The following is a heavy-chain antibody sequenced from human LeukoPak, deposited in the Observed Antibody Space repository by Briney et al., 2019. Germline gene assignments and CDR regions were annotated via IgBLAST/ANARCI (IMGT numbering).Heavy chain of an antibody. J-gene: IGHJ3*02. D-gene: IGHD3-3*01. Sequence: SETLSLTCTVSGGSISSYYWSWIRQPAGKGLEWIGRIYTSGSTNYNPSLKSRVTMSVGTSKNQFSLKLSSVTAADTAVYYCAREREEVTIFGVVIMNAFDIWGQGTMVTVSS. V-gene: IGHV4-4*07. CDR1: GGSISSYY. CDR2: IYTSGST. CDR3: AREREEVTIFGVVIMNAFDI.